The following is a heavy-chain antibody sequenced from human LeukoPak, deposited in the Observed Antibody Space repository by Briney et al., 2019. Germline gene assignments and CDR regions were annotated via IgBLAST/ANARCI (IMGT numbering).Heavy chain of an antibody. Sequence: GGSLRLSCAASGFTFSSYPMHWLRQAPGKGLEWVAVISYDGSNKYYADSVKGRSTISRDNSKNTLYVQMNSLRAEDTAVYYCARGDFYDSRGYLGGVDYWGQGTLVTVSS. J-gene: IGHJ4*02. V-gene: IGHV3-30-3*01. CDR2: ISYDGSNK. CDR3: ARGDFYDSRGYLGGVDY. D-gene: IGHD3-22*01. CDR1: GFTFSSYP.